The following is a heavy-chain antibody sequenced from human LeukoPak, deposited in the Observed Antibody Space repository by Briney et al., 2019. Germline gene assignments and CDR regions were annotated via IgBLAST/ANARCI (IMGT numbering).Heavy chain of an antibody. D-gene: IGHD5-24*01. CDR2: IYNTGNT. J-gene: IGHJ3*02. V-gene: IGHV4-61*02. CDR1: GASIKSGNYY. Sequence: SETLSLTCSVSGASIKSGNYYWSWIRQPAGKGLEWIGRIYNTGNTNYNPSLKSRVSMSLDTSKSHFSLRLNSVTAADTAVYYCARRRDAYNDAFDIWGQGTMVVVSS. CDR3: ARRRDAYNDAFDI.